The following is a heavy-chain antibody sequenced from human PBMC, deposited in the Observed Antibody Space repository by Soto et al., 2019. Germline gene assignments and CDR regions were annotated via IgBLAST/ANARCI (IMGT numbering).Heavy chain of an antibody. CDR3: ARDQSYGSGSYYAPY. CDR2: ISSSSSYI. Sequence: PGGSLRLSCAASGFTFSSYSMNWVRQAPGKGLEWVSSISSSSSYIYYADSVKGRFTISRDNAKNSLYLQMNSLRAVDTAVYYCARDQSYGSGSYYAPYWGQGTLVTVSS. V-gene: IGHV3-21*01. J-gene: IGHJ4*02. CDR1: GFTFSSYS. D-gene: IGHD3-10*01.